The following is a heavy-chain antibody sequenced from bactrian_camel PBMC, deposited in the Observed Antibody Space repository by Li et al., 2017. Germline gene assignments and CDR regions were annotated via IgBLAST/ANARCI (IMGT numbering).Heavy chain of an antibody. Sequence: HVQLVESGGGSVQAGGSLRLSCRASEYPDDRGCMGWFRQVPGKEREGVARITTATGSPWYADSVKGRFTISQDNSIDTVYLQMNNLKADDSAMYYCAADPSHWVAKPTYTCAWDYWGQGTQVTVS. CDR3: AADPSHWVAKPTYTCAWDY. CDR2: ITTATGSP. J-gene: IGHJ4*01. CDR1: EYPDDRGC. V-gene: IGHV3S63*01. D-gene: IGHD2*01.